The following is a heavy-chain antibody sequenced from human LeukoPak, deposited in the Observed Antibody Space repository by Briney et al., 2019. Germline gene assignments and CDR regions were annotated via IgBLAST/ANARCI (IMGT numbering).Heavy chain of an antibody. Sequence: SVNLSYKPSRAPVTPYAISGVRQAAGHGVGWMGGINPFFSTANYAQKFQGRVTITTDESTSTAYMELSSLRSEDTAVYYCARSDIRRYYFDYWGQGTLVTVSS. D-gene: IGHD5-12*01. CDR2: INPFFSTA. V-gene: IGHV1-69*05. CDR1: RAPVTPYA. CDR3: ARSDIRRYYFDY. J-gene: IGHJ4*02.